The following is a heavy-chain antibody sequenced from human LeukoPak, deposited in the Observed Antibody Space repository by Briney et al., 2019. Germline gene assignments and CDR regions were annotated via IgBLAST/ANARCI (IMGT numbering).Heavy chain of an antibody. CDR2: IYTSGST. D-gene: IGHD6-19*01. J-gene: IGHJ4*02. CDR1: GGSISSGSYY. CDR3: ARESSGWSKIDY. Sequence: SETLSLTCTVSGGSISSGSYYWSWIRQPAGKGLEWIGRIYTSGSTSYNPSLKSRVTISVDTSKNQFSLKLSSVTAADTAVYYCARESSGWSKIDYWGQGTLVTVSS. V-gene: IGHV4-61*02.